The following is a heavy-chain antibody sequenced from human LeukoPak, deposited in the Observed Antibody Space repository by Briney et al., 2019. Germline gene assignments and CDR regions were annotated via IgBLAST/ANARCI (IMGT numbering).Heavy chain of an antibody. Sequence: GGTLRLSCAASGFTFSSHGMNWVRQAPGKGLEWVSGISPSGGITYYTDSVKGRFTISRDNSKNTVSLQMNSLRAEDTAVYYCAKTGGSSSRGYFDYWGQGTLVTVSS. V-gene: IGHV3-23*01. CDR2: ISPSGGIT. J-gene: IGHJ4*02. CDR3: AKTGGSSSRGYFDY. CDR1: GFTFSSHG. D-gene: IGHD6-13*01.